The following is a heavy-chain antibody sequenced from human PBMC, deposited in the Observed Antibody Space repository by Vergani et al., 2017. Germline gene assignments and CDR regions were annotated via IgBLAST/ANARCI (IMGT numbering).Heavy chain of an antibody. D-gene: IGHD6-19*01. Sequence: VQLVESGGGLVQPGGSLRLSCAASGFTFSSYGMHWVRQAPGKGLEWVAFIRYDGSNKYYADSVKGRFTISRDNSKNTLYLQMNSLRAEDTAVYYCAKDYSSGWSGTYYFDYWGQGTLVTVSS. CDR3: AKDYSSGWSGTYYFDY. V-gene: IGHV3-30*02. CDR1: GFTFSSYG. J-gene: IGHJ4*02. CDR2: IRYDGSNK.